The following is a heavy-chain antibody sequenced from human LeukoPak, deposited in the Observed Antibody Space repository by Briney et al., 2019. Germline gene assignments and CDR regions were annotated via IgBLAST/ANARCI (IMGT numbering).Heavy chain of an antibody. Sequence: GGSLRLSCAASGFTFSSYGMHWVRQAPGKGLEWVAVISYDGSNKYYADSVKGRFTISRHNSKNTLYLQMNSLRAEDMAVYYCAKDLGAVVPAAMGLDYWGQGTLVTVSS. J-gene: IGHJ4*02. D-gene: IGHD2-2*01. CDR3: AKDLGAVVPAAMGLDY. CDR1: GFTFSSYG. V-gene: IGHV3-30*18. CDR2: ISYDGSNK.